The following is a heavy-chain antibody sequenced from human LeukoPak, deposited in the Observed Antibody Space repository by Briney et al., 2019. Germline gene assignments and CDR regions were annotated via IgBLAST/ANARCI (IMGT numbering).Heavy chain of an antibody. V-gene: IGHV3-73*01. CDR2: IRSKANSYAT. CDR1: GFIFSGSA. D-gene: IGHD1-26*01. J-gene: IGHJ4*02. Sequence: GGSLRLSCAASGFIFSGSAMHWVRQASGKGLEWVGRIRSKANSYATAYAASVKGRFTISRDDSKNTAYLQMNSLKTEDTAVYYCTINKNSGSYSYWGQGTLVTVSS. CDR3: TINKNSGSYSY.